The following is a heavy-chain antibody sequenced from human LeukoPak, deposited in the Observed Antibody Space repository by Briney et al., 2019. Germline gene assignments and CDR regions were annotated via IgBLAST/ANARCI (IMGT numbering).Heavy chain of an antibody. CDR2: IIPVFGPA. CDR1: GDAFSNYA. Sequence: SVKVSCKASGDAFSNYAISWVRQAPGQGLEWLGAIIPVFGPANYAQKFQGRLTITADESTRTAYMELSSLRSEDTAVYYCAREYNSSGYYYLNWFDPWGQGTLVTVSS. V-gene: IGHV1-69*13. CDR3: AREYNSSGYYYLNWFDP. D-gene: IGHD5-12*01. J-gene: IGHJ5*02.